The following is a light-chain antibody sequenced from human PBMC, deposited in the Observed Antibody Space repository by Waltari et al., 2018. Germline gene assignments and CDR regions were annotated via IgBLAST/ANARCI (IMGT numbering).Light chain of an antibody. CDR2: DNN. Sequence: QSVLTQPPSVSAAPGQKVTIPCSGSSSNIGNNYVSLYQQLPGTAPKLLIYDNNTRPSGIPDRFSGSKSGNTASLTVSGLQADDEADYYCCSYTGTYNLGVFGGGTKLTVL. CDR3: CSYTGTYNLGV. V-gene: IGLV1-51*01. CDR1: SSNIGNNY. J-gene: IGLJ3*02.